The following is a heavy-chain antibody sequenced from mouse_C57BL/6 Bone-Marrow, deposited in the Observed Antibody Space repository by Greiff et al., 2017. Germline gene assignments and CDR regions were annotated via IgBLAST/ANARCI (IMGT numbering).Heavy chain of an antibody. D-gene: IGHD2-4*01. Sequence: VQLQQPGAELVMPGASVKLSCKASGYTFTSYWMHWVKQRPGQGLEWIGEIDPSDSYTNYNQKFKGKSTLTVDKSSSTAYMQLSSLTSEDSAVYYCARSDYDAIFAYWGQGTLVTVSA. CDR2: IDPSDSYT. CDR3: ARSDYDAIFAY. CDR1: GYTFTSYW. V-gene: IGHV1-69*01. J-gene: IGHJ3*01.